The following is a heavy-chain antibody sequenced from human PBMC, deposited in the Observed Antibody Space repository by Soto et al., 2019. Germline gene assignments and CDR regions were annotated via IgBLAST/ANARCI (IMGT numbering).Heavy chain of an antibody. CDR2: INSDGSST. J-gene: IGHJ4*02. Sequence: GGSLRLSCAASGFTFSSYWMHWVRQAPGKGLVWVSRINSDGSSTSYADSVKGRFTISRDNAKNTLYLQMNSLRAEDTAVYYYARGYSSSRYFDYWGQGTLVTVSS. D-gene: IGHD6-6*01. CDR1: GFTFSSYW. CDR3: ARGYSSSRYFDY. V-gene: IGHV3-74*01.